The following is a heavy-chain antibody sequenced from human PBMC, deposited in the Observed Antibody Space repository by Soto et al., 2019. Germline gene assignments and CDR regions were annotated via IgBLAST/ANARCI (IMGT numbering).Heavy chain of an antibody. V-gene: IGHV1-69*01. CDR3: ARDLISNYHYYGMDV. J-gene: IGHJ6*02. CDR1: AATFSSSA. Sequence: QVQLVQSGAEVKKPGSSVKVSCKASAATFSSSAFSWVRQAPGQGLEWMGGIIPFFHAANYAQRFQGRVTITADESTSTVYMELSSLRSEDTALYYCARDLISNYHYYGMDVWGQGTPVTVSS. CDR2: IIPFFHAA.